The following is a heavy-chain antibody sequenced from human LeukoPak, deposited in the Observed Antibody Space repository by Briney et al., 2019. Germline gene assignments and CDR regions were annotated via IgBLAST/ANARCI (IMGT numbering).Heavy chain of an antibody. CDR2: IYTSGST. Sequence: SETLSLTCSVSGGSIRSYYWSWIRQPAGKGLEWIGRIYTSGSTNYNPSLKSRVTISVDKSKNQFSLKLSSVTAADTAVYYCARGSSSWSFGEYWGQGTLVTVSS. CDR3: ARGSSSWSFGEY. D-gene: IGHD6-13*01. CDR1: GGSIRSYY. V-gene: IGHV4-4*07. J-gene: IGHJ4*02.